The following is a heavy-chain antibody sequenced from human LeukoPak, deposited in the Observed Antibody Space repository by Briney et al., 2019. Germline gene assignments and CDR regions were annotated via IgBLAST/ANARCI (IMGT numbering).Heavy chain of an antibody. D-gene: IGHD2-2*01. V-gene: IGHV3-30*02. Sequence: SGGSLRLSCAASGFTFSSYGMHWVRQAPGKGLEWVAFIRYDGSNKYYADSVKGRFTISRDNSKNTLYLQMNSLRAEDTAVYYCAKNPRTSTSRPENWFDPWGQGTLVTVSS. CDR2: IRYDGSNK. CDR3: AKNPRTSTSRPENWFDP. J-gene: IGHJ5*02. CDR1: GFTFSSYG.